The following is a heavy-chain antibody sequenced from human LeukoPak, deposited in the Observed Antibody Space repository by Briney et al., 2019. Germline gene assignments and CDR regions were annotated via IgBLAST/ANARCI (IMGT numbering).Heavy chain of an antibody. V-gene: IGHV3-23*01. Sequence: GGSLRLSCAASGFTFSSYVMSWVRQAPGKGLEWVSGISGSDGNTYYADSVKGRFTISRDNSKNTLYLQMNSLRAEDTAVYYCAKVADSSGYYSFDYWGQGTLVTVSS. CDR3: AKVADSSGYYSFDY. CDR2: ISGSDGNT. CDR1: GFTFSSYV. D-gene: IGHD3-22*01. J-gene: IGHJ4*02.